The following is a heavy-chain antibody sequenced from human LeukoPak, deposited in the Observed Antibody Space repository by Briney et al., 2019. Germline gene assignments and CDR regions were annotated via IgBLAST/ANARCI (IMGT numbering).Heavy chain of an antibody. D-gene: IGHD5-18*01. CDR1: GFTFSSYG. CDR2: IRYDGSNK. J-gene: IGHJ6*02. CDR3: AKVGYSYGGGMDV. V-gene: IGHV3-30*02. Sequence: GGSLRLSCAASGFTFSSYGMHWVRQAPGKGLEWVAIIRYDGSNKHYADSMKGRFTISRDNSKNTLYLQMNSLRAGDTAVYYCAKVGYSYGGGMDVWGQGTTVTVSS.